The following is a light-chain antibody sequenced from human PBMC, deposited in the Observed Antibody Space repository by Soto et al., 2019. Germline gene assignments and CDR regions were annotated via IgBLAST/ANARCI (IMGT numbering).Light chain of an antibody. V-gene: IGKV3-11*01. CDR2: DSS. CDR1: HSVDGY. CDR3: QHRANWPLP. Sequence: EXVMTXSPGTLYVSKGESATLSFSASHSVDGYLSLYQHKPVQAPRXLIYDSSIMATDIPAMFSGSGSGTDFTLTISSXEPEDFALYYCQHRANWPLPFGGGTKV. J-gene: IGKJ4*01.